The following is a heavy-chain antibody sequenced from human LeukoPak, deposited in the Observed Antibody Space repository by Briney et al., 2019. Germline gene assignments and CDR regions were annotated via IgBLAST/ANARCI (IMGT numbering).Heavy chain of an antibody. V-gene: IGHV3-30*03. CDR2: ISHDGTNK. CDR1: GFAFSRYG. CDR3: ARGSGALDY. D-gene: IGHD4/OR15-4a*01. Sequence: PGGSLGLSCAASGFAFSRYGMHWVRQAPGKGLEGVALISHDGTNKNHADSVKGRFTISRDNSNNTLYLQMSSLRPDDTAVYYCARGSGALDYWGQGTVVSVSS. J-gene: IGHJ4*02.